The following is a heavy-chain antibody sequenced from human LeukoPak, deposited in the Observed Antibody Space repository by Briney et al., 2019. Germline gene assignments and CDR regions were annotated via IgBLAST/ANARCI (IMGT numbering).Heavy chain of an antibody. D-gene: IGHD2-15*01. V-gene: IGHV4-4*02. CDR3: ARAGAVVDNWFDP. CDR1: GGSISSSNW. J-gene: IGHJ5*02. CDR2: IYHSGST. Sequence: SETLSLTCAVSGGSISSSNWWSWVRQPPGKGLEWIGEIYHSGSTNYNPSLKSRVTISVDKSKNHFSLKLSSVTAADTAVYYCARAGAVVDNWFDPWGQGTLVTVSS.